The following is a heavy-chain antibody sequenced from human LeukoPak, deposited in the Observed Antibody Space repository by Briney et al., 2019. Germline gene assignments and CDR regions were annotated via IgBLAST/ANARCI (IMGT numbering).Heavy chain of an antibody. CDR2: IRYDGSNK. D-gene: IGHD5-24*01. CDR3: AKDPARDYYYYYMDV. Sequence: PGGSLRLSCAASGFTFDDYGMSWVRQAPGKGLEWVAFIRYDGSNKYYADSVKGRFTISRDNSKNTLYLQMNSLRAEDTAVYYCAKDPARDYYYYYMDVWGKGTTVTVSS. CDR1: GFTFDDYG. J-gene: IGHJ6*03. V-gene: IGHV3-30*02.